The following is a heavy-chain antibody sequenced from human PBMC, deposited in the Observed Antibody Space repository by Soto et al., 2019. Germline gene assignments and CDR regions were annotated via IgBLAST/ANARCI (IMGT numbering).Heavy chain of an antibody. V-gene: IGHV3-23*01. Sequence: GGSLRLSCAASGFTFSSYAMSWVRQAPGKGLEWVSAISGSGGSTYYADSVKGRFTISRDNSKNTLYLQMNSLRAEDTAVYYCAKEASCSSSGCPEYFQHWGQGTLVTVSS. J-gene: IGHJ1*01. CDR1: GFTFSSYA. D-gene: IGHD6-19*01. CDR2: ISGSGGST. CDR3: AKEASCSSSGCPEYFQH.